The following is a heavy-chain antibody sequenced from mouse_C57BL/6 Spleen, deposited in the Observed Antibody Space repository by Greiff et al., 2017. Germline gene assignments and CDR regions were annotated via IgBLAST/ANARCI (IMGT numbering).Heavy chain of an antibody. J-gene: IGHJ4*01. CDR3: ATILRGDYAMDY. V-gene: IGHV5-15*01. CDR1: GFTFSDYG. D-gene: IGHD5-1-1*01. CDR2: ISNLAYSI. Sequence: DVHLVESGGGLVQPGGSLKLSCAASGFTFSDYGMAWVRQAPRKGPEWVAFISNLAYSIYYAAPVTGRFTISRENAKNTLYREMSSLRSEDTARDYCATILRGDYAMDYWGQGTSVTVSS.